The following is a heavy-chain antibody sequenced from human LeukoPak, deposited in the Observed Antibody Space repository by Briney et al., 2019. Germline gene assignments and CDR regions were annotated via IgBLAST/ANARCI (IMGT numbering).Heavy chain of an antibody. J-gene: IGHJ5*02. V-gene: IGHV4-59*08. CDR2: IYYSGST. Sequence: SETLSLTCTVSGGSISSYYWSWIRQPPGKGLEWIGYIYYSGSTNYNPSLKSRVTISVDTSKNQFSLKLSSVTAADTAVYYCARHTTKPWELLELGWFDPWGQGTLVTVSS. CDR3: ARHTTKPWELLELGWFDP. D-gene: IGHD1-26*01. CDR1: GGSISSYY.